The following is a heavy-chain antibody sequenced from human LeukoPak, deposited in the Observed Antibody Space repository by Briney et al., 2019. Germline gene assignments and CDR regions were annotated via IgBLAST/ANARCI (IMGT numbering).Heavy chain of an antibody. CDR3: AKGGFWSGYYNEYYGMDV. D-gene: IGHD3-3*01. CDR1: GFTFSSYW. CDR2: ISSDGSNK. J-gene: IGHJ6*02. V-gene: IGHV3-30*18. Sequence: GGSLRLSCAGSGFTFSSYWMNWVRQAPGKGLEWVAVISSDGSNKYYADSVKGRFTISRDNSKNTLYLQMNSLRAEDTAVYYCAKGGFWSGYYNEYYGMDVWGQGTTVTVSS.